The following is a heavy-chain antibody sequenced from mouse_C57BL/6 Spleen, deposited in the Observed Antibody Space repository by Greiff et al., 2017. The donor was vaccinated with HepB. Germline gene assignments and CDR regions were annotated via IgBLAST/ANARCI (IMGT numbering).Heavy chain of an antibody. D-gene: IGHD1-1*01. CDR1: GFTFSSYA. CDR2: ISSGGDYI. V-gene: IGHV5-9-1*02. J-gene: IGHJ2*01. Sequence: EVKLVESGEGLVKPGGSLKLSCAASGFTFSSYAMSWVRQTPENRLEWVAYISSGGDYIYYADTVKGRFTISRDNARNTLYLQMSSLKSEDTAMYYCTRDDGYGRGIFDYWGQGTTLTVSS. CDR3: TRDDGYGRGIFDY.